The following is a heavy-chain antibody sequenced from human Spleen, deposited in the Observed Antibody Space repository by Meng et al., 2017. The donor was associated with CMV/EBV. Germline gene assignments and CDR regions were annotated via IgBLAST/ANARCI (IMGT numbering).Heavy chain of an antibody. J-gene: IGHJ4*02. D-gene: IGHD2-2*01. CDR1: GFSLDTSRMR. V-gene: IGHV2-70D*14. CDR3: ARINVDCGTSSCYFDY. Sequence: SGPTLVKPTQTLTLSCTFSGFSLDTSRMRVGWLRQPPGKALEWLARIDWDDDKFYSTSLKTRLTISKDTSKNQVVLTMSNMDPVDTATYYCARINVDCGTSSCYFDYWGQGTLVTVSS. CDR2: IDWDDDK.